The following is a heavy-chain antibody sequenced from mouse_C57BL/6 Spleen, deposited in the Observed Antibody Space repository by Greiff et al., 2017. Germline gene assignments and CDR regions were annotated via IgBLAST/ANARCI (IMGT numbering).Heavy chain of an antibody. CDR2: IYPGSGST. Sequence: QVQLQQPGAELVKPGASVKMSCKASGYTFTSYWITWVKQRPGQGLEWIGDIYPGSGSTNFNEKFKSKATLTVDTSSSTAYMQLSSLTSEDSAVYYCARSGTNWDYYFDYWGQGTTLTVSS. CDR1: GYTFTSYW. V-gene: IGHV1-55*01. J-gene: IGHJ2*01. CDR3: ARSGTNWDYYFDY. D-gene: IGHD4-1*01.